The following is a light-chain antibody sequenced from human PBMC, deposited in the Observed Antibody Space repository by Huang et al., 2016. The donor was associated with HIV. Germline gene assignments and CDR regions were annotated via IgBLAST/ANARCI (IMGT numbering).Light chain of an antibody. Sequence: ETMMTQSPVTLSVSPGERVTLSCRASQTIGTNLAWYQQKPGQSPRLLRYGAATRATGIPARFSGSGSGTEFTLTISSLQSEDFAVYFCQQYNYWPRTFGQGTKVEIK. V-gene: IGKV3-15*01. J-gene: IGKJ1*01. CDR3: QQYNYWPRT. CDR1: QTIGTN. CDR2: GAA.